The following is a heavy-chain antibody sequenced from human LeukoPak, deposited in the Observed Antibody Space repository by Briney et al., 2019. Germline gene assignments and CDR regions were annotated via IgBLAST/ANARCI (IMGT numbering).Heavy chain of an antibody. Sequence: SVKVSCKASGYTFTSYYMHWVRQAPGQGLEWMGGIIPIFGTANYAQKFQGRVTITADESTSTAYMELSSLRSEDTAVYYCARGTDYYGSGSYYYYGMDVWGQGTTVTVSS. D-gene: IGHD3-10*01. CDR1: GYTFTSYY. CDR3: ARGTDYYGSGSYYYYGMDV. V-gene: IGHV1-69*13. CDR2: IIPIFGTA. J-gene: IGHJ6*02.